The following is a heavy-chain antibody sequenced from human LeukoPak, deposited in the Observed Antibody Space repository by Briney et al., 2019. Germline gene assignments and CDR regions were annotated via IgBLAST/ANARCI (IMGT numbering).Heavy chain of an antibody. CDR3: AGQYYYYSHLDV. J-gene: IGHJ6*02. CDR1: GGSISSYY. Sequence: SETLSLTCTVSGGSISSYYWSWIRQPPGKGLEWMGYIYYSGSTNYNPYLMSRVTISVDTSKNQFSLKLSSVTAADTAVYYCAGQYYYYSHLDVWGQGTTVTVSS. CDR2: IYYSGST. V-gene: IGHV4-59*08.